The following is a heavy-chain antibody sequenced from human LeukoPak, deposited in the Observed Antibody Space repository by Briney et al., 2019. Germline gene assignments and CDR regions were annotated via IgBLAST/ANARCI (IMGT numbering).Heavy chain of an antibody. V-gene: IGHV3-53*01. D-gene: IGHD1-26*01. J-gene: IGHJ3*02. Sequence: GGSLRLSCAASGFTVSSNYMSWVRQAPGKGLEWVSFIYSGGSVFYADSVKGRFTISRDNSKNTLYLQMNSLRGEDTAVYYCARGGSYLSAFDIWGQGTMVTVSS. CDR1: GFTVSSNY. CDR3: ARGGSYLSAFDI. CDR2: IYSGGSV.